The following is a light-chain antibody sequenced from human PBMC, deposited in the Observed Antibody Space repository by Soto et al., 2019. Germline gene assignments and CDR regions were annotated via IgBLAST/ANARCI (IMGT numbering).Light chain of an antibody. CDR1: SSDVGGYNY. J-gene: IGLJ3*02. Sequence: QSVLTQPRSVSGSPGQSVTISCTGISSDVGGYNYVSWYQQHPGKAPKLMIYDVSKRPSGVPDRFSGSKSGNTASLTISGLQAEDEADYYCCSYAGSYTWVFGGGTKVTVL. V-gene: IGLV2-11*01. CDR2: DVS. CDR3: CSYAGSYTWV.